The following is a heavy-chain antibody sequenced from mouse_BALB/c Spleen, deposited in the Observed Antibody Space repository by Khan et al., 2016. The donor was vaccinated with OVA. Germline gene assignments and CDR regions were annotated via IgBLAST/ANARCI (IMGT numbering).Heavy chain of an antibody. CDR3: ARHLTGSFDY. J-gene: IGHJ3*01. CDR1: GFTLSSYS. V-gene: IGHV5-6*01. CDR2: TSSGGDYN. Sequence: EVELVESGGDLVKPGGSLELSCAASGFTLSSYSMSWVRQTPDKRLEWVASTSSGGDYNYNPDSVKGRFTISRDNADNALYLQMSSLRSEDTAMYYCARHLTGSFDYWGQGTLVTVSA. D-gene: IGHD4-1*01.